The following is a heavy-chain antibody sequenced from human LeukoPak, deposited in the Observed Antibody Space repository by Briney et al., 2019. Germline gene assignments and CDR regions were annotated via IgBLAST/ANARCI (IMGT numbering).Heavy chain of an antibody. V-gene: IGHV3-74*01. CDR3: AKEGAGAYYYMDV. D-gene: IGHD1-26*01. CDR1: KFTFSSYG. J-gene: IGHJ6*03. CDR2: INSDGSST. Sequence: AGGSLRLSCAASKFTFSSYGMHWVRQAPGKGLVWVSRINSDGSSTSYADSVKGRFTISRDNAKNTLDLQMNSLRAEDTAVYYCAKEGAGAYYYMDVWGKGTTVTVS.